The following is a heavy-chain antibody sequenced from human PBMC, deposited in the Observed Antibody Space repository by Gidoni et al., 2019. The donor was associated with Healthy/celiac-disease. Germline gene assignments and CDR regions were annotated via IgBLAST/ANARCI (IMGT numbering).Heavy chain of an antibody. CDR3: ARGHHGIVVVPAGIGGNWFDP. CDR2: INHSGST. CDR1: GGSFSGYY. Sequence: QVQLQQWGAGLLKPSETLSLTCAVYGGSFSGYYWSWLRQPPGKGREWIGEINHSGSTNYNPSLKSRVTISVDTSKNQFSLKLSSVTAADTAVYYCARGHHGIVVVPAGIGGNWFDPWGQGTLVTVSS. V-gene: IGHV4-34*01. D-gene: IGHD2-2*01. J-gene: IGHJ5*02.